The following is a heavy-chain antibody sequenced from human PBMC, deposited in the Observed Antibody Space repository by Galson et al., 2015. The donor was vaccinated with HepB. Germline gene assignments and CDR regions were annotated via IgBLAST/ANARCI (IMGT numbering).Heavy chain of an antibody. Sequence: SLRLSCAASTFIFSTYSMNWVRQAPGKGLEWVSYISSSSTTIYYADSVKGRFTISRDNAKSSLYLQMNSLRAEDTAVYYCVFFGGYGLNLVDYWGQGTLVTVSS. CDR1: TFIFSTYS. CDR3: VFFGGYGLNLVDY. CDR2: ISSSSTTI. D-gene: IGHD2-15*01. V-gene: IGHV3-48*04. J-gene: IGHJ4*02.